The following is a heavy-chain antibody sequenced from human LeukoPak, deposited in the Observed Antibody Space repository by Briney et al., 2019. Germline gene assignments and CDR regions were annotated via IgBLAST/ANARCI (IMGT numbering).Heavy chain of an antibody. CDR1: GFTVSSNY. D-gene: IGHD3-22*01. CDR2: IYSGGST. CDR3: AREAYYYDSSGYLAEYFQH. V-gene: IGHV3-53*05. J-gene: IGHJ1*01. Sequence: PGGSLRLSCAASGFTVSSNYMSWVRQAPGKGLEWVSVIYSGGSTYYADSVKGRFTISRDNSKNTLYLQMNSLRAEDTAVYYCAREAYYYDSSGYLAEYFQHWGQGTLVTVSS.